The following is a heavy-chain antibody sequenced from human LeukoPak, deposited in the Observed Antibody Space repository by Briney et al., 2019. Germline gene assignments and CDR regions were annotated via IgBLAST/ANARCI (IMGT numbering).Heavy chain of an antibody. V-gene: IGHV3-33*04. CDR2: IWREGTNS. Sequence: GGSLRLSCAASGFIFSHHGMHWVRQAPGKGREWVTGIWREGTNSFYADSVEGRFTISRDNSQTTVFLQMDSLRVKDTPIYYCARDAQRGFDYSNSLKYWGHGTLVTVSS. CDR3: ARDAQRGFDYSNSLKY. CDR1: GFIFSHHG. J-gene: IGHJ4*01. D-gene: IGHD4-11*01.